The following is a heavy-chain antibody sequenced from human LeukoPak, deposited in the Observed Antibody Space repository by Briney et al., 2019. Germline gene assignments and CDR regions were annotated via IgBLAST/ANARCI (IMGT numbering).Heavy chain of an antibody. CDR2: IIPIFGTA. CDR3: ARHECGGDCYYWFDP. Sequence: SVKVSCKASGGTFSSYAISWVRQAPGQGVEWMGGIIPIFGTANYAQKFQGRVTITADKSTSTAYMELSRLRSENTAVYYCARHECGGDCYYWFDPWGQGTLVTVSS. CDR1: GGTFSSYA. V-gene: IGHV1-69*06. D-gene: IGHD2-21*02. J-gene: IGHJ5*02.